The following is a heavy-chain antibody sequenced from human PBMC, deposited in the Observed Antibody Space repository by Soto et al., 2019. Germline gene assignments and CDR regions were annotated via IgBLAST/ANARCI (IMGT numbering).Heavy chain of an antibody. D-gene: IGHD1-1*01. Sequence: SETLSLTCTVSGASISGFYWSWIRKSAGKGLEWIGRIYATGTTDYNPSLKSRVMMSVDASKKQFSLKLRSVTAADTAVYYCVRDGTKTLRDWFDPWGQGISVTVYS. CDR1: GASISGFY. J-gene: IGHJ5*02. V-gene: IGHV4-4*07. CDR2: IYATGTT. CDR3: VRDGTKTLRDWFDP.